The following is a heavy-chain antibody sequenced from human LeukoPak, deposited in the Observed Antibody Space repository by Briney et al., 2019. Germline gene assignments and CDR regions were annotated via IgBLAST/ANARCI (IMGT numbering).Heavy chain of an antibody. Sequence: ASVKVSCKASGYTFTSYDINWVRQATGQGLEWMGWMNPNSGNTGYAQKFQGRVTITRNTSISTAYMELSSLRSEDTAVYYCASPLAEDIVVVPAAIPYDAFDIWGQGTMVTVSS. CDR1: GYTFTSYD. V-gene: IGHV1-8*03. CDR2: MNPNSGNT. J-gene: IGHJ3*02. D-gene: IGHD2-2*01. CDR3: ASPLAEDIVVVPAAIPYDAFDI.